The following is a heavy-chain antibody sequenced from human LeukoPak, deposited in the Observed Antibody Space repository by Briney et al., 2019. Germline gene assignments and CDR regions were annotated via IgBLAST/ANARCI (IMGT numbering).Heavy chain of an antibody. Sequence: SETLSLTCTVAGDSISSYYWSWIRQPPGKGLEWIGYIYYIGSTNYNPSLKSRVTISVDTSKNQFSLKLSSVTAADTAVYYCARDYAFDIWGQGTMVTVSS. V-gene: IGHV4-59*01. J-gene: IGHJ3*02. CDR1: GDSISSYY. CDR2: IYYIGST. CDR3: ARDYAFDI.